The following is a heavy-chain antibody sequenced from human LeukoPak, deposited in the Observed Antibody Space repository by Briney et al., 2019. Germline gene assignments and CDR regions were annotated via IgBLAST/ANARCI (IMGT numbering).Heavy chain of an antibody. CDR3: ATGWTSGYVWYFDL. V-gene: IGHV1-24*01. CDR1: GYTLTELS. J-gene: IGHJ2*01. CDR2: FDPEDGET. D-gene: IGHD3-22*01. Sequence: ASVKVSCKVSGYTLTELSMHWVRQAPGKGLEWMGGFDPEDGETIYAQKFQGRVTMTEDTSTDTAYMERSSLRSEDTAVYYCATGWTSGYVWYFDLWGRGTLVTVSS.